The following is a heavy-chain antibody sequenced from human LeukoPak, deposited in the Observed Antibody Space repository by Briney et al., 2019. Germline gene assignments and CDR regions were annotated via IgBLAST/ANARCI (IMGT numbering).Heavy chain of an antibody. Sequence: SETLSLTCTVSGGSISSYYWSWIRQPPGKGLEWIGYIYYSGSTNYNPSLKSRVTISVDTSKNQFSLKLSSVTAADTAVYYCARDNLNSRSDYLNWFDPWGQGTLVTVSS. J-gene: IGHJ5*02. CDR2: IYYSGST. V-gene: IGHV4-59*01. D-gene: IGHD3-22*01. CDR3: ARDNLNSRSDYLNWFDP. CDR1: GGSISSYY.